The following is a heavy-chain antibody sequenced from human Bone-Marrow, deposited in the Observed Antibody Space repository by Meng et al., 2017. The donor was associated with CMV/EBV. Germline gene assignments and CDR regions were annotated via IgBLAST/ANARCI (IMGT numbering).Heavy chain of an antibody. D-gene: IGHD3-3*01. CDR2: ISYDGSNK. Sequence: GESLKISCAASGFTFSSYAMHWVRQAPGKGPEWVAVISYDGSNKYYADSVKGRFTISRDNSKNTLYLQMNSLRAEDTAVYYCARVHQDTYYDFWGGDAFDIWGQGTMVTVSS. V-gene: IGHV3-30-3*01. CDR3: ARVHQDTYYDFWGGDAFDI. J-gene: IGHJ3*02. CDR1: GFTFSSYA.